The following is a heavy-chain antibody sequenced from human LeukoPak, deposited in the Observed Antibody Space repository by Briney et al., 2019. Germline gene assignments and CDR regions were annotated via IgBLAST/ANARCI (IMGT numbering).Heavy chain of an antibody. J-gene: IGHJ6*03. Sequence: ASVKVSCKASGYTFTGYYIHWVRQAPGQGLEWMGWINTDSGGTNYAQKFQGRVTMTRDTSIRTAYMELSRLRSDDTAVYYCAREASQKGAHYMDVWGKGTTVTISS. D-gene: IGHD3-16*01. CDR3: AREASQKGAHYMDV. CDR2: INTDSGGT. CDR1: GYTFTGYY. V-gene: IGHV1-2*02.